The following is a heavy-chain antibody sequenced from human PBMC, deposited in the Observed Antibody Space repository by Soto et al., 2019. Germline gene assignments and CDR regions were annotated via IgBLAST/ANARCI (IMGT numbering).Heavy chain of an antibody. CDR3: ARKGRASTAPWDY. CDR1: GASITSGNYY. V-gene: IGHV4-39*07. CDR2: IYYTGDT. J-gene: IGHJ4*01. D-gene: IGHD1-1*01. Sequence: SETLSLTCTVSGASITSGNYYWGWIRQPPGKGLEWIGSIYYTGDTNFNPSLKSRATISVDTSKNHFSLKLTSVTAEDTAVYYCARKGRASTAPWDYWGHGTLVTVSS.